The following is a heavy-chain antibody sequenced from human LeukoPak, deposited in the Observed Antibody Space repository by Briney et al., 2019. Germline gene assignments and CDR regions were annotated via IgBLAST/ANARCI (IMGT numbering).Heavy chain of an antibody. V-gene: IGHV3-23*01. CDR2: ISPAGGTT. CDR1: GFTFSSED. Sequence: GGSLRLSCAVSGFTFSSEDMGWVRQLPGGGLEWVSTISPAGGTTYYAESMKGRFTISRDNSKSTLYLQMNSLRVEDTAVYYCTKVRSGSSSWALRVFDYWGQGALVTVSS. J-gene: IGHJ4*02. CDR3: TKVRSGSSSWALRVFDY. D-gene: IGHD6-13*01.